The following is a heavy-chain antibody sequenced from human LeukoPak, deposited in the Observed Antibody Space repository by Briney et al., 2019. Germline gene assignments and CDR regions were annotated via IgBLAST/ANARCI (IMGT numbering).Heavy chain of an antibody. CDR3: ARVPGPYTTSRFDY. D-gene: IGHD2-2*02. V-gene: IGHV1-2*02. CDR1: GYTFTGYY. Sequence: AAVKVSCKTSGYTFTGYYRHWVRQAPGQGLEWMGRIDPDSGGTHYAQKFQVRVTVTRDTSITTVYMELSGLTSDDTAVYYCARVPGPYTTSRFDYWGQGTLVTVSS. J-gene: IGHJ4*02. CDR2: IDPDSGGT.